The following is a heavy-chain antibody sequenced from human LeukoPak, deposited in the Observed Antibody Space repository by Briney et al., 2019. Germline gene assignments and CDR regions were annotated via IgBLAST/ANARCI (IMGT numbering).Heavy chain of an antibody. J-gene: IGHJ3*01. CDR3: ARHVTVTYDAFDL. Sequence: SETLSLTCSVSGGSTTGYFWTWIRQPPGKGPEWIGYVYYKGETSYSPSLGSRVSISVDTSKKYFSLKLNSVTAADTAMYYCARHVTVTYDAFDLWGQGTMVTVSS. D-gene: IGHD4-11*01. CDR2: VYYKGET. CDR1: GGSTTGYF. V-gene: IGHV4-59*08.